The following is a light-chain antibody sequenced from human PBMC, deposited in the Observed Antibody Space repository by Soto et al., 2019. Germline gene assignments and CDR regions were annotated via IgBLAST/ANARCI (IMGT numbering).Light chain of an antibody. V-gene: IGKV1-5*03. Sequence: DIQMTQSPSTLSASVGDRVTITCRASQSISSWLACHQQKPGKAPKLLIYKAASLESGVPSRFSGSGSGKEFTLTISSLQPDDFATYYCQQYNSYPLTFGGGTKVEIK. J-gene: IGKJ4*01. CDR1: QSISSW. CDR2: KAA. CDR3: QQYNSYPLT.